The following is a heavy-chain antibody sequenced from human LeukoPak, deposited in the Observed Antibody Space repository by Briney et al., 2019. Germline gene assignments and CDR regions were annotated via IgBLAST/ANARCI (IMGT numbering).Heavy chain of an antibody. CDR2: IYTSGST. V-gene: IGHV4-61*02. D-gene: IGHD2/OR15-2a*01. CDR3: ARDLGRVTFHT. Sequence: PSETLSLTCAVSGGSISSGGYYWSWIRQPAGTGLEWIGRIYTSGSTNYNPSLKSRVTMSVDTSKNQFSLKLSSVTAADTAVYYCARDLGRVTFHTWGQGTLVTVSS. CDR1: GGSISSGGYY. J-gene: IGHJ5*02.